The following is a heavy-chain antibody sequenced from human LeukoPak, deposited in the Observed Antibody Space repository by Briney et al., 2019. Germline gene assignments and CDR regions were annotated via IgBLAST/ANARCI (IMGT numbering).Heavy chain of an antibody. Sequence: GGSLRLSCAASGLTFSDYSMNWVRQAPGRGLEWVSSISSGSGHIYYAESVRGRFTISRDNAKNSLFLEMNSLSAEDTAVYYCAGGSSTNSYYFDYWGQGTVVTVSS. D-gene: IGHD6-13*01. J-gene: IGHJ4*02. CDR2: ISSGSGHI. V-gene: IGHV3-21*01. CDR3: AGGSSTNSYYFDY. CDR1: GLTFSDYS.